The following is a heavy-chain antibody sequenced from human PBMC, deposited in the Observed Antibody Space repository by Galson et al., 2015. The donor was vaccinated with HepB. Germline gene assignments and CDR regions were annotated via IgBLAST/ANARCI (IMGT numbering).Heavy chain of an antibody. CDR2: IRSKANYYAT. CDR1: GFIFSGSA. D-gene: IGHD2-2*01. V-gene: IGHV3-73*01. Sequence: SLRLSCAASGFIFSGSAIDWVRQASGKGPEWVGRIRSKANYYATLYVPSLKGRFTISRDNSKNMAYLHMRSLKTEDTAVYYCISLGELSGYRSRWGQGTLVTVSS. CDR3: ISLGELSGYRSR. J-gene: IGHJ4*02.